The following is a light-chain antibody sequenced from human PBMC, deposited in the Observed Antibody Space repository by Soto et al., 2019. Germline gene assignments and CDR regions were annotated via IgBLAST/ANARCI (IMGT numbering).Light chain of an antibody. CDR2: AAS. Sequence: DIQMTQSPSSLSASVGDRVTITCRASQDIRSDLGWFQQKPGKAPKRLIYAASTLQSGVPSRFSGSRSGTEFTLTINSLQPEDFATYYCLQHNSYPFTFGPGTKVDIK. J-gene: IGKJ3*01. CDR1: QDIRSD. CDR3: LQHNSYPFT. V-gene: IGKV1-17*01.